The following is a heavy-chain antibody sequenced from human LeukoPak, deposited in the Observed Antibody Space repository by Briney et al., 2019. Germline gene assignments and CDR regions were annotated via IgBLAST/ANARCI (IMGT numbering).Heavy chain of an antibody. Sequence: GGSLRLSCAASGFTFSSYAMSWVRQAPGKGLEWVAVISYDGSNKHYADSVKGRFTISRDNSKNTLYLQMNSLRAEDTAVYYCARALTGITMVRGVIDCWGQGSLVTVSS. V-gene: IGHV3-30-3*01. CDR3: ARALTGITMVRGVIDC. CDR2: ISYDGSNK. D-gene: IGHD3-10*01. J-gene: IGHJ4*02. CDR1: GFTFSSYA.